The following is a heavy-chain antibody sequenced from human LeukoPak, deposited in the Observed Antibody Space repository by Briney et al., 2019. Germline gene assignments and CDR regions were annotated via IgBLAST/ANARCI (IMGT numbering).Heavy chain of an antibody. CDR3: ATDFYDST. J-gene: IGHJ5*02. CDR1: GFSFSDAW. Sequence: GGSLRLSCAASGFSFSDAWMNWVRQAPGKGLEWVGHIRSKADGGTPDYIAPVKGRFTLSRDDSKTTLYLQMNSLQTEDTAVYYCATDFYDSTWGQGTLVTVSS. CDR2: IRSKADGGTP. D-gene: IGHD3-22*01. V-gene: IGHV3-15*07.